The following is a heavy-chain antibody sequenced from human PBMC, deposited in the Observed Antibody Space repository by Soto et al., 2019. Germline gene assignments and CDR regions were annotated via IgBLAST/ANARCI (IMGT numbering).Heavy chain of an antibody. D-gene: IGHD3-3*01. V-gene: IGHV3-23*01. Sequence: HPGGSLRLSCAASGFSFGSYALSWVRQAPGKGLEWVSTISGSDGKTFYADSVKGRFSISRDTSQSTLYLQMNSLRAYDTAMYYCARWSYLDYWGQGTRVTVSS. CDR1: GFSFGSYA. CDR2: ISGSDGKT. CDR3: ARWSYLDY. J-gene: IGHJ4*02.